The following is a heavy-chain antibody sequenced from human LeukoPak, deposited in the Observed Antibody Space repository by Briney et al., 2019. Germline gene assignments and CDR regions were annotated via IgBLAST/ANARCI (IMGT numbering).Heavy chain of an antibody. CDR1: GGTFSSYA. Sequence: ASVKVSCKASGGTFSSYAISWVRQTPGQGLEWMGGIIPIFGTANYAQKFQGRVTITADESTSTAYMELSSLRSEDTAVYYCARAYYGSGSYYYGMDVWGQGTTVTVSS. CDR2: IIPIFGTA. J-gene: IGHJ6*02. V-gene: IGHV1-69*13. D-gene: IGHD3-10*01. CDR3: ARAYYGSGSYYYGMDV.